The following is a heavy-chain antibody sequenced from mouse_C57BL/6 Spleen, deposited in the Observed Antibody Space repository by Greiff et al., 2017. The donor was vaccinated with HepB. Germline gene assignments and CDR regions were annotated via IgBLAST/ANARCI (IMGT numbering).Heavy chain of an antibody. V-gene: IGHV5-17*01. D-gene: IGHD2-3*01. CDR1: GFTFSDYG. CDR3: ANGYSWYFDV. J-gene: IGHJ1*03. Sequence: EVHLVESGGGLVKPGGSLKLSCAASGFTFSDYGMHWVRQAPEKGLEWVAYISSGSSTIYYADTVKGRFTISRDNAKNTLFLQMTSLRSEDTAMYYCANGYSWYFDVWGTGTTVTVSS. CDR2: ISSGSSTI.